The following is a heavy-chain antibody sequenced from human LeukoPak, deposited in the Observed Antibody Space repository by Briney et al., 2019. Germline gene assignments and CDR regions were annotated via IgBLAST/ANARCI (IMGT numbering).Heavy chain of an antibody. CDR3: ARDQAFVYCSGGTCYDDY. D-gene: IGHD2-15*01. Sequence: ASVKVSCKASGYTFTGYYMHWVRQAPGQGLEWMGWINPNSGDTHYAQKFQGRVTMTRDTSINTAYMELSRLRSADTAVYYCARDQAFVYCSGGTCYDDYWGQGSLVTVSS. CDR2: INPNSGDT. J-gene: IGHJ4*02. V-gene: IGHV1-2*02. CDR1: GYTFTGYY.